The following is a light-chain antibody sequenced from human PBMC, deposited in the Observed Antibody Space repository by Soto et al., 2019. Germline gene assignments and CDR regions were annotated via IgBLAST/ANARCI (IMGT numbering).Light chain of an antibody. J-gene: IGLJ2*01. V-gene: IGLV1-40*01. CDR3: QSYDSSLHVV. CDR2: GNS. Sequence: QAVVTQPTSVSGAPGQRVTISCTGSSSNIGAGYNVHWYQQLPGTAPKLLIYGNSNRPSGVPDRFSGSKSGTSASLAITGLQAEDEADYYCQSYDSSLHVVFGGGTKLTVL. CDR1: SSNIGAGYN.